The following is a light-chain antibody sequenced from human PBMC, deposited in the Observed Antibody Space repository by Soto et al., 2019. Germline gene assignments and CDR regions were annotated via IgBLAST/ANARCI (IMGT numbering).Light chain of an antibody. CDR1: QSISSW. Sequence: DIQMTQSPATLSASVGDRVTITCRASQSISSWLAWYQQKPGKVPKLLIDDASSLESGVPSRFSGSGSGTEFTLTISSRQPDDLATYYCQQYNTSPWTFGQGTKVEIK. V-gene: IGKV1-5*01. CDR2: DAS. CDR3: QQYNTSPWT. J-gene: IGKJ1*01.